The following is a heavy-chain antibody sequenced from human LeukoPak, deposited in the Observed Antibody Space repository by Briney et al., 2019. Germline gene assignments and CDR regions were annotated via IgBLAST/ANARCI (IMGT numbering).Heavy chain of an antibody. CDR1: GFNLSYYD. CDR3: ARSPRGYSYGHIDY. J-gene: IGHJ4*02. D-gene: IGHD5-18*01. CDR2: IGAAGDT. Sequence: PGGSLRLSCAASGFNLSYYDMHWVRQTTGKGLECVSAIGAAGDTYYPGSVKGRFTISRENARNSLYLQMNSLRVEDTAVYYCARSPRGYSYGHIDYWGQGTLVTVSS. V-gene: IGHV3-13*01.